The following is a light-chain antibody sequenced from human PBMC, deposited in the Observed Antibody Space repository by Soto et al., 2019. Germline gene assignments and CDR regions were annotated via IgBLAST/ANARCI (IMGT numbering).Light chain of an antibody. Sequence: QITHSPSTLYASVGDSVTITCRASQNIRNWLAWYQQKPGKAPNPLIYDASSLKSGVPARFSGSGSGTELTLTISSLQPDDFATYYCQQYNTYSPFGQGTRLDI. V-gene: IGKV1-5*01. CDR3: QQYNTYSP. CDR1: QNIRNW. J-gene: IGKJ5*01. CDR2: DAS.